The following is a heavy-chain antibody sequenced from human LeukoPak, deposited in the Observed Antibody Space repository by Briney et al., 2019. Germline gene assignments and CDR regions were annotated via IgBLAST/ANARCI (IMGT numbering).Heavy chain of an antibody. V-gene: IGHV1-2*04. CDR1: GYTFTGYY. Sequence: ASVKVSCKASGYTFTGYYMHWVRQAPGQGLEWMGWINPNSGGTNYAQKFQGWVTMTRDTSTSTAYMELSRLRSDDTAVYYCAREPNNYYDSSGYSGWGQGTLVTVSS. CDR2: INPNSGGT. J-gene: IGHJ4*02. D-gene: IGHD3-22*01. CDR3: AREPNNYYDSSGYSG.